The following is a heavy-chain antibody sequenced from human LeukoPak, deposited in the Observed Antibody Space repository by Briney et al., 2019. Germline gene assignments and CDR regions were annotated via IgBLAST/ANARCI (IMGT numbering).Heavy chain of an antibody. CDR3: ARHLYSGSWYPYFQH. D-gene: IGHD6-13*01. J-gene: IGHJ1*01. CDR1: GGSISSGSYY. Sequence: SQTLSLTCTVSGGSISSGSYYWSWIRQPPGKGLEWIGYIYYSGSTNYNPSLKSRVTISVDTSKNQFSLKLSSVTAADTAVYYCARHLYSGSWYPYFQHWGQGTLATVSS. CDR2: IYYSGST. V-gene: IGHV4-61*01.